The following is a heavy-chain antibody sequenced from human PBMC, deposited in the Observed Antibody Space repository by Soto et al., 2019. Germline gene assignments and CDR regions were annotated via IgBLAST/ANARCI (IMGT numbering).Heavy chain of an antibody. CDR3: ASTTITIFGVVSLDY. CDR1: GGSISSYY. V-gene: IGHV4-59*01. D-gene: IGHD3-3*01. J-gene: IGHJ4*02. Sequence: PSETLSLTCTVPGGSISSYYWSWIRQPPGKGLEWIGYIYYSGSTNYNPSLKSRVTISVDTSKNQFSLKLSSVTAADTAVYYCASTTITIFGVVSLDYWGQGTLVTVSS. CDR2: IYYSGST.